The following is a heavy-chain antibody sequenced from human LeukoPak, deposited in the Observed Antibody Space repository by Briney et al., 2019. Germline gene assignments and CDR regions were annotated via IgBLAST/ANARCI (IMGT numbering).Heavy chain of an antibody. J-gene: IGHJ4*01. V-gene: IGHV3-30*18. D-gene: IGHD2-21*01. CDR1: GFTFSSYG. CDR3: AKEFNRGLPDY. Sequence: GGSLRLSCAASGFTFSSYGMHWVRQAPGKGLEWVAVISYDGSNKYYADSVKGRFTISRDSSKNTLYLQMSSLRAEDTAVYYCAKEFNRGLPDYWGQGTLVTVPS. CDR2: ISYDGSNK.